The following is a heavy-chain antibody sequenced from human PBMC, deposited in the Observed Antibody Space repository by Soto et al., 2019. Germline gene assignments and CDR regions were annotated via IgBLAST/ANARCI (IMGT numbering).Heavy chain of an antibody. CDR3: ARGGYFLLYGMDV. CDR2: IYYSGST. Sequence: KPSETLSLTCTVSGGSISSYYWSWIRQPPGKGLEWIGYIYYSGSTNYNPSLKSRVTISVNTSKNQFSLKLSSVTAADTAVYYCARGGYFLLYGMDVWGQGTTVTVSS. V-gene: IGHV4-59*12. J-gene: IGHJ6*02. D-gene: IGHD3-22*01. CDR1: GGSISSYY.